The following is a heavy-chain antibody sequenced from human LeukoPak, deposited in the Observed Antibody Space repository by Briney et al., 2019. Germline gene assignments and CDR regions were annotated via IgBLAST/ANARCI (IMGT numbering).Heavy chain of an antibody. D-gene: IGHD3-3*01. J-gene: IGHJ5*02. V-gene: IGHV1-2*02. Sequence: ASVKVSCKASGYTFTGYYMHWVRQAPGQGLEWMGWINPNSGGTNYAQKFQGRVTMTRDTSISTAYMELSRLRSDDTAVYYRARSEQADFWSGLTVNWFDPWGQGTLVTVSS. CDR3: ARSEQADFWSGLTVNWFDP. CDR2: INPNSGGT. CDR1: GYTFTGYY.